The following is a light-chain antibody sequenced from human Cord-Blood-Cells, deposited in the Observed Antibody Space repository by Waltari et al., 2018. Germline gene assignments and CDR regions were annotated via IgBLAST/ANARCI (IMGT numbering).Light chain of an antibody. CDR2: YFS. CDR3: SSYTSSSTLWV. V-gene: IGLV2-14*01. CDR1: SSDVGGYNY. J-gene: IGLJ3*02. Sequence: QSALTQPASVSGSPGQSITISCTGTSSDVGGYNYVSWYQQHPGKAPKLMIYYFSNRPSGVSNRFSGSKSGNTASLTISGLQAEDEADYYCSSYTSSSTLWVFGGGTKLTVL.